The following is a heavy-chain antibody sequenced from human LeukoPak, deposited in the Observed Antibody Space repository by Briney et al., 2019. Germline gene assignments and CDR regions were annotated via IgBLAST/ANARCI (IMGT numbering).Heavy chain of an antibody. Sequence: PGGSLRLSCAASGFTFSSYSMSWIRQAPGKGLEWVSHISSSGSTIYYADSVKGRFTISRDNAKNSLYLQMSSLRAEDTAFYYCARDWYSGSYPLDYWGQGTLVTVSS. CDR1: GFTFSSYS. CDR2: ISSSGSTI. V-gene: IGHV3-48*04. J-gene: IGHJ4*02. CDR3: ARDWYSGSYPLDY. D-gene: IGHD1-26*01.